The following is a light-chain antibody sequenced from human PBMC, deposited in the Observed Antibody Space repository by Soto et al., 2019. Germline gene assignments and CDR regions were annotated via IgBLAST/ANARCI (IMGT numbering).Light chain of an antibody. CDR2: GAA. CDR1: QSVFSS. CDR3: QQYQNWPA. Sequence: EIVMTQSPATLSVSPGDRATLSCRSRQSVFSSLAWYQQKPGQAPSLLIYGAATRATGIPARFSGSGSGTEFTLTISSLQSEDFSVYYCQQYQNWPAFGQGTKVEIK. J-gene: IGKJ1*01. V-gene: IGKV3-15*01.